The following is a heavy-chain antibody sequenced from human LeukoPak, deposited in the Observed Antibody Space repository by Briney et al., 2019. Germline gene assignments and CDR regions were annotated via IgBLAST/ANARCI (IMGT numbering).Heavy chain of an antibody. Sequence: GGSLRLSCPAYGFSLTCCAMSWVRQAPGKGLEWVSTMDIIGTTTFYADSVKGRFTISRDTSKNTLYLQMNSLRADDTAVYYCARRGNANGWGAFDIWGQGTMVTVS. CDR2: MDIIGTTT. V-gene: IGHV3-23*05. CDR1: GFSLTCCA. J-gene: IGHJ3*02. CDR3: ARRGNANGWGAFDI. D-gene: IGHD6-19*01.